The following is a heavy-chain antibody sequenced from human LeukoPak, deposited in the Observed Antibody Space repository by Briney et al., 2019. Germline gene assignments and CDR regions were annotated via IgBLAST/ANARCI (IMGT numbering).Heavy chain of an antibody. Sequence: GGSLRLSCAASGFTFSSYAVSWVRQAPGKGLECVSAISGSGASTYYADSVKGRFTISRDNSKNTLYLQMNSLRAEDTAVYYCAKPQLVRGDFDFWGQGTLVTVSS. CDR2: ISGSGAST. CDR3: AKPQLVRGDFDF. J-gene: IGHJ4*02. V-gene: IGHV3-23*01. CDR1: GFTFSSYA. D-gene: IGHD6-13*01.